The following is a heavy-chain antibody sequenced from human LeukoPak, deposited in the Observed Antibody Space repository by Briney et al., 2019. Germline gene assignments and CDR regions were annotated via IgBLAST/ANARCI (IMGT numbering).Heavy chain of an antibody. Sequence: SGGSLRLSCAASGFTFDDYTMHWIRQAPGKGLEWVSLISWDGGSTYYADSVKGRFTICRDNAKNSLYLQMNSLRAEDTAVYYCARDYGGTSPFDYWGQGTLVTVSS. D-gene: IGHD4-23*01. CDR3: ARDYGGTSPFDY. J-gene: IGHJ4*02. CDR2: ISWDGGST. V-gene: IGHV3-43*01. CDR1: GFTFDDYT.